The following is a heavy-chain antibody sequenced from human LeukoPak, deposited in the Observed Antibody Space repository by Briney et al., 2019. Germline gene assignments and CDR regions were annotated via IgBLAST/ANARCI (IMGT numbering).Heavy chain of an antibody. Sequence: GGSLRLSCAASGFTVSSNYMSWVRQAPGKGLEWVSSISSSSSYIYYADSVKGRFTISRDNAKNSLYLQMNSLRAEDTAVYYCASWEWFLSHYWGQGTLVTVSS. CDR2: ISSSSSYI. CDR3: ASWEWFLSHY. V-gene: IGHV3-21*01. J-gene: IGHJ4*02. CDR1: GFTVSSNY. D-gene: IGHD3-3*01.